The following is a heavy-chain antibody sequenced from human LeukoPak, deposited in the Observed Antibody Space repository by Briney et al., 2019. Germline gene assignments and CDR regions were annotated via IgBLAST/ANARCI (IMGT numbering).Heavy chain of an antibody. CDR2: ISSISNYI. V-gene: IGHV3-21*01. J-gene: IGHJ4*02. CDR1: GFTFTSYN. CDR3: ARGGLQSQRLDLLDS. Sequence: GGSLRLSCAASGFTFTSYNMDWVRQAPGKGLEWLSSISSISNYIYYAESVKGRFTISRDNAKNLLYLQMDSLRAEDMASYYCARGGLQSQRLDLLDSWGQGVLVTVSS. D-gene: IGHD6-25*01.